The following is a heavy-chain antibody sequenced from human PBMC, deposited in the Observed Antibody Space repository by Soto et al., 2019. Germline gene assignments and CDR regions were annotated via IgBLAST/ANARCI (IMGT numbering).Heavy chain of an antibody. D-gene: IGHD2-15*01. J-gene: IGHJ5*01. CDR3: ARGRYCLTGSCFPNWFDS. CDR2: IYKSATT. CDR1: GDSISTVGYF. V-gene: IGHV4-30-4*01. Sequence: SETLSLTCSVSGDSISTVGYFWAWIRQPPGQTLEYIGYIYKSATTYYNPSFESRVAISLDTSKSQFSLTVTSVTAGDTAVYFCARGRYCLTGSCFPNWFDSWGRGTLVTVSS.